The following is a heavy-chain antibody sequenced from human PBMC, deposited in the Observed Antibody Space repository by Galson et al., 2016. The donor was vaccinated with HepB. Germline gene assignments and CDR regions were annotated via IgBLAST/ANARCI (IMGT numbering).Heavy chain of an antibody. Sequence: SETLSLTCTVSGGPIINYRWSWIRQSPGQGLEWIEYIYNSGSTNYNPSLKSRVTMSVDTSKNHFSLKLRSVTAADTAVYYCARQGSWFDSWGQGTLVTVSS. V-gene: IGHV4-59*08. CDR2: IYNSGST. CDR1: GGPIINYR. CDR3: ARQGSWFDS. J-gene: IGHJ5*01.